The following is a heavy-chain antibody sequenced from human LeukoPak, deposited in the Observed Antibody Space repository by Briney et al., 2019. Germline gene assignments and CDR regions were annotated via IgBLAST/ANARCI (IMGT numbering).Heavy chain of an antibody. CDR3: ARLLSNTHYYGSGSHFDY. D-gene: IGHD3-10*01. J-gene: IGHJ4*02. CDR1: GFTFSSFG. CDR2: IWYDGNNK. V-gene: IGHV3-33*01. Sequence: GGSLRLSCVASGFTFSSFGMHWVRQAPGKGLEWVALIWYDGNNKYYADSVKGRFTISRDNSKNTLYLQMNSLRDEDTAVYYCARLLSNTHYYGSGSHFDYWGQGSLVTVSS.